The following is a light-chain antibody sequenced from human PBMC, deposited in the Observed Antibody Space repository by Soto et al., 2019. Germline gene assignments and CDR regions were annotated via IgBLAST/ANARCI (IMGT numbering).Light chain of an antibody. CDR3: HQRSSWPLT. CDR1: QSISSY. V-gene: IGKV3-11*01. J-gene: IGKJ5*01. CDR2: DAY. Sequence: EIVLTQAPATLSLSPGERATLSCRASQSISSYLVWYQQKPGPPPRLLIYDAYNRATGIPARFSGSGSGTDFTLIISSLEPEDFAVYYCHQRSSWPLTFGLGTRLEIK.